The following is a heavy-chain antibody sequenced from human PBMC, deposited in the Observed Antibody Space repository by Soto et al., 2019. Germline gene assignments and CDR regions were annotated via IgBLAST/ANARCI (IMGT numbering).Heavy chain of an antibody. D-gene: IGHD3-10*01. CDR3: ARDHGSGSYQGLFDY. Sequence: ASVKVSCKASGYTFTSYYMHWVRQAPGQGLEWMGIINPSGGSTSYAQKFQGRVTMTRDTSTSTVYMELSSLRSEDTAVYYCARDHGSGSYQGLFDYCGPGARVTVSS. V-gene: IGHV1-46*01. CDR2: INPSGGST. CDR1: GYTFTSYY. J-gene: IGHJ4*02.